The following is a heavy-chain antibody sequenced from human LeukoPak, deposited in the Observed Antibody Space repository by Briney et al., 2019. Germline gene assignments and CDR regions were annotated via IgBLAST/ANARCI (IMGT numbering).Heavy chain of an antibody. CDR1: GFTFSSYG. Sequence: PGGSLRLSCAASGFTFSSYGMHWVRQAPGKGLEWVAFIRYDGSNKYYADSVKGRFTISRDNSKNTLYLQMNSLRAEDTAVYYCAKSLPSWSGNTFDYWGQGTLVTVSS. J-gene: IGHJ4*02. CDR2: IRYDGSNK. D-gene: IGHD3-3*01. V-gene: IGHV3-30*02. CDR3: AKSLPSWSGNTFDY.